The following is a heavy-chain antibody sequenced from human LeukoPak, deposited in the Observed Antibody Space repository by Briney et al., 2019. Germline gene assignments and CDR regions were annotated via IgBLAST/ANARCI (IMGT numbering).Heavy chain of an antibody. CDR3: ARDPSSRGGFDY. CDR2: ISSSGSTI. D-gene: IGHD6-13*01. J-gene: IGHJ4*02. V-gene: IGHV3-11*04. Sequence: LSLTCTVSGGSISSSSYYWGWIRQPPGKGLEWVSYISSSGSTIYYADSVKGRFTISRDNAKNSLYLQMNSLRGEDTAVYYCARDPSSRGGFDYWGQGTLVTVSS. CDR1: GGSISSSSYY.